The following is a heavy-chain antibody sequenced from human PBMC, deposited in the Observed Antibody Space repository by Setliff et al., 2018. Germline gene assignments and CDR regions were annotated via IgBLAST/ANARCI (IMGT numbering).Heavy chain of an antibody. CDR3: AGDPPGPHLVYTY. CDR2: ISGSGGST. J-gene: IGHJ4*02. D-gene: IGHD3-16*01. CDR1: GFTFTSYA. V-gene: IGHV3-23*01. Sequence: GGSLSLSCAASGFTFTSYAMNWVRQAPGKGLEWVSAISGSGGSTDYADSVKGRFTISRDNSKNTLYLQMNGLRAEDTAIYYCAGDPPGPHLVYTYWGQGALVTAPQ.